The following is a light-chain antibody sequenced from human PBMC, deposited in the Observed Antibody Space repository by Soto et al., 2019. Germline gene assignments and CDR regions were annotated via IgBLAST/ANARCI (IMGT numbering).Light chain of an antibody. Sequence: QSALTQTASVSGSPGQSITFSCTGKNSNVGDHNLVSWYQQQPGTAPKLIMFEDSKRPSGVSNRFSGSKSGNTASLTISGLQAEDGADYYCSSYSGDTNFVVFGGGTKLPVL. CDR1: NSNVGDHNL. CDR2: EDS. J-gene: IGLJ2*01. V-gene: IGLV2-23*01. CDR3: SSYSGDTNFVV.